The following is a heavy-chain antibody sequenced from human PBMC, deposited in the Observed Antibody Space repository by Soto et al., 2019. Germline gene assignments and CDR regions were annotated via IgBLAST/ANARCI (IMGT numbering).Heavy chain of an antibody. CDR2: ISAYNGNT. D-gene: IGHD3-3*01. CDR1: GYTFTSYG. J-gene: IGHJ5*02. V-gene: IGHV1-18*01. CDR3: AREPQGLGTSYDFWRGPNWFDP. Sequence: QVQLVQSGAEVKKPGASVKVSCKASGYTFTSYGISWVRQAPGQGLEWMGWISAYNGNTNYAQKLQGKVTMTTDTTTRTAYMELMSLRSDDTAVYYCAREPQGLGTSYDFWRGPNWFDPSGHGTLVTVSS.